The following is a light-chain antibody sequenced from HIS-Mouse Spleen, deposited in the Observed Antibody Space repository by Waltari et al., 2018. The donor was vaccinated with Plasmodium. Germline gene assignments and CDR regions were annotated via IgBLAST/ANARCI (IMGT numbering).Light chain of an antibody. CDR1: SSNIGRNY. V-gene: IGLV1-47*01. J-gene: IGLJ3*02. Sequence: QSVLTQPPSASGTPGQRVTIPCSGSSSNIGRNYVYWYQQLPGTAPKLLIYRNNQRPSGVPDRFSGSKSGTSASRAISGLRSEDEADYYCAAWDDSLSGWVFGGGTKLTVL. CDR3: AAWDDSLSGWV. CDR2: RNN.